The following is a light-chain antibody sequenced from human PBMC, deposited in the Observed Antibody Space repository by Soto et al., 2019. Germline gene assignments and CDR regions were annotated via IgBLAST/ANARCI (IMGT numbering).Light chain of an antibody. Sequence: DVVMTQSPLSLPVTPGEPASISCRSSQSLLQSDGYNHLDWFLQRPGQSPQVLIYLGSNRAPGVPDRVSGSGSGTDFTLKISRVEAEDVGVYYCMQALQTPLTFGGGTKVEIK. CDR3: MQALQTPLT. V-gene: IGKV2-28*01. J-gene: IGKJ4*01. CDR2: LGS. CDR1: QSLLQSDGYNH.